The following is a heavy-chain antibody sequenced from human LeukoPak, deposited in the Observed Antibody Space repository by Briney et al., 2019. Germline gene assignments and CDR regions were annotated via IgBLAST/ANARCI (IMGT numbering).Heavy chain of an antibody. CDR1: GYTFTSYD. CDR2: INPSGGST. J-gene: IGHJ4*02. V-gene: IGHV1-46*01. Sequence: ASVKVSCKASGYTFTSYDINWVRQAPGQGLEWMGIINPSGGSTSYAQKFQGRVTMTRDMSTSTVYMELSSLRSEDTAVYYCARGVPITMVRGVIITRYFDYWGQGTLVTVSS. D-gene: IGHD3-10*01. CDR3: ARGVPITMVRGVIITRYFDY.